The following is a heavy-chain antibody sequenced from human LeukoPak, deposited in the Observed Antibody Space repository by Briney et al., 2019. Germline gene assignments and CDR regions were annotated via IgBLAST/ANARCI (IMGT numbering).Heavy chain of an antibody. D-gene: IGHD2-21*02. V-gene: IGHV4-59*01. CDR3: ARWTPYCGGDCDDY. Sequence: ETLSLTFTGPCGSISSYYWSLIPQPPGEGLGWIGYIYYSGSTDYNPSLKSRVTISVDTSKNQFSLKLSSVTAADTAVYYCARWTPYCGGDCDDYWGQGTLVTVSS. J-gene: IGHJ4*02. CDR1: CGSISSYY. CDR2: IYYSGST.